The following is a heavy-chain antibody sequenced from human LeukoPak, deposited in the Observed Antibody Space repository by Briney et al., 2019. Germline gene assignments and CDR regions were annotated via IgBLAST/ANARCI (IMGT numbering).Heavy chain of an antibody. CDR2: IYSGGDT. V-gene: IGHV3-66*01. D-gene: IGHD6-19*01. J-gene: IGHJ4*02. CDR1: GFTFSSYS. CDR3: ARDVGKIGVAGGY. Sequence: TGGSLRLSCAASGFTFSSYSMNWVRQAPGKGLEWVSVIYSGGDTYCADSVKGRFTISRDNSKNTLYLQMNSLRAEDTAVYFCARDVGKIGVAGGYWGQGTLVTVSS.